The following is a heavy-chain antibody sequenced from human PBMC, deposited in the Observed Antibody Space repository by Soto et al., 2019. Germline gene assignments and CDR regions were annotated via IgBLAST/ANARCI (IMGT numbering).Heavy chain of an antibody. CDR3: ARKGQGQASDI. Sequence: ASVKVSCKASGYTFTSYGIIWVRQAPGQGLEWMGWISAYNGDTTYAQNLRGRITITTDSSTGIAYMELRSLRSDDTALYYCARKGQGQASDIWGQGTTVTVSS. V-gene: IGHV1-18*04. J-gene: IGHJ3*02. CDR2: ISAYNGDT. CDR1: GYTFTSYG.